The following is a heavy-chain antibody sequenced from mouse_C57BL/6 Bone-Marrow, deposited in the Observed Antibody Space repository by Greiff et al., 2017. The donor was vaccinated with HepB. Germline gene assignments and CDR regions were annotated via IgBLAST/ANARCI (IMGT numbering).Heavy chain of an antibody. V-gene: IGHV1-19*01. CDR3: ARYDYDEGTWFAY. Sequence: VQLQQSGPVLVKPGASVKMSCKASGYTFTDYYMNWVKQSHGKSLEWIGVINPYNGGTSYNQKFKGKATLTVYKSSSTAYMELNSLTSEDSAVYYCARYDYDEGTWFAYWGQGTLVTVSA. CDR2: INPYNGGT. D-gene: IGHD2-4*01. J-gene: IGHJ3*01. CDR1: GYTFTDYY.